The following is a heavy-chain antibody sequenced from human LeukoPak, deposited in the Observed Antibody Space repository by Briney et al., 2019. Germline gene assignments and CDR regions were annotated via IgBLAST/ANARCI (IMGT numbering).Heavy chain of an antibody. D-gene: IGHD4-17*01. CDR1: GFTFSSYA. V-gene: IGHV3-23*01. CDR2: ISGSGGGT. J-gene: IGHJ4*02. CDR3: AKDQDYGDYYFDY. Sequence: GGSLRLSCAASGFTFSSYAMSWVRQAPGKGLEWVSAISGSGGGTYYADSVKGRFTISRDNSKNTLYLQMNSLRAEDTAVYYCAKDQDYGDYYFDYWGQGTLVTVSS.